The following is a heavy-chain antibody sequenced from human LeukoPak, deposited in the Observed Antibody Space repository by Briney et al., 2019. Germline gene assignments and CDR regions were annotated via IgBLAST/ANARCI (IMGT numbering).Heavy chain of an antibody. V-gene: IGHV3-72*01. CDR1: GFTFSDHY. CDR3: TRVRWTSGTYSDY. Sequence: PGGSLRLSCAASGFTFSDHYMDWVRQAPGKGLEWVGRIRDKAHSYTTEYAAPVKGRFTISRDDSKNSLYLQMNSLNTEDTALYYCTRVRWTSGTYSDYWGQGALVTVSS. D-gene: IGHD3-10*01. J-gene: IGHJ4*02. CDR2: IRDKAHSYTT.